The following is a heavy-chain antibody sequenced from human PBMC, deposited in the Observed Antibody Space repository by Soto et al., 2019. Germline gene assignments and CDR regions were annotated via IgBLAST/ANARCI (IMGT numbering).Heavy chain of an antibody. J-gene: IGHJ4*02. V-gene: IGHV3-23*01. CDR2: VLQTGSST. CDR1: GFTFSTYT. D-gene: IGHD4-17*01. Sequence: EVQLLESGGGLVQPGGSLRLSCAASGFTFSTYTMSWVRQPPGKGLEWVSAVLQTGSSTFYADSVKGRFTISRDNSKNTLYLQMNNLRDEDTAVYYCAKDFTPDGYWDFDYWGQGTLVTVSS. CDR3: AKDFTPDGYWDFDY.